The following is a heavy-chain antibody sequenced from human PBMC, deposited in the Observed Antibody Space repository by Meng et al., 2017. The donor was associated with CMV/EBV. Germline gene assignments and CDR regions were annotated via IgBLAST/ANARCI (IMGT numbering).Heavy chain of an antibody. J-gene: IGHJ4*02. Sequence: GESLKISCAASGFTFSSYGMHWVRQAPGKGLEWVAFIRYDGSNKYYADSVKGRFTISRDNSKSTLYLQMNSLRAEDTAVYYCAKGGALIAARPQIDYWGQGTLVTVSS. CDR3: AKGGALIAARPQIDY. D-gene: IGHD6-6*01. CDR2: IRYDGSNK. CDR1: GFTFSSYG. V-gene: IGHV3-30*02.